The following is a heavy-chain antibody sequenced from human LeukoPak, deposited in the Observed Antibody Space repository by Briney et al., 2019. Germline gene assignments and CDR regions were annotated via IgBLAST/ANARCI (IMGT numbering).Heavy chain of an antibody. CDR2: INPNSGGT. Sequence: ALVKVSCKASGYTFTSYYMHWVRQAPGQGLEWMGWINPNSGGTNYAQKFQGRVTMTRDTSISTAYMELSRLRSDDTAVYYCARGVGSYGGQHYYFDYWGQGTLVTVSS. J-gene: IGHJ4*02. CDR3: ARGVGSYGGQHYYFDY. V-gene: IGHV1-2*02. D-gene: IGHD1-26*01. CDR1: GYTFTSYY.